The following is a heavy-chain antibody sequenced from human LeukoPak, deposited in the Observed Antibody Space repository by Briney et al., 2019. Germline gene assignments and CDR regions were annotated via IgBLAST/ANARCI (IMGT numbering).Heavy chain of an antibody. CDR3: ARRGGSRGWGAFDI. V-gene: IGHV3-23*01. D-gene: IGHD6-19*01. CDR1: GFTFTNYV. Sequence: GESLRLSCAASGFTFTNYVMNWVRQAPGRGLEWVSSITGTADKTYDADSVKGRFTISRDNSKNTLSLQMSSLRVEDTAIYYCARRGGSRGWGAFDIWGQGTIVTVSS. J-gene: IGHJ3*02. CDR2: ITGTADKT.